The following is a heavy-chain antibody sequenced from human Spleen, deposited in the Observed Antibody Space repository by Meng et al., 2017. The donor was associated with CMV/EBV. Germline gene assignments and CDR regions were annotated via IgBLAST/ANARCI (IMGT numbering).Heavy chain of an antibody. Sequence: GGSLRLSCLTSGFTVSSSYMHWVRQAPGKGMEWVSLIYTDGSTSYADFVRGRFTISRDTSKNTLYLQMNSLRAEDTAIYYCARDLPPSWYRNGMDVWGQGTTVTVSS. CDR2: IYTDGST. CDR1: GFTVSSSY. J-gene: IGHJ6*02. D-gene: IGHD6-13*01. CDR3: ARDLPPSWYRNGMDV. V-gene: IGHV3-66*02.